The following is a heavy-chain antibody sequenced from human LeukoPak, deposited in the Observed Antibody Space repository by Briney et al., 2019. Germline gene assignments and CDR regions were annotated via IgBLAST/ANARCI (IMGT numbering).Heavy chain of an antibody. V-gene: IGHV4-34*01. CDR3: ASGSSSWYNWFDP. J-gene: IGHJ5*02. D-gene: IGHD6-13*01. CDR1: GGSFSGYY. Sequence: SETLSLTCAVYGGSFSGYYWTWIRQPPGKGLEWIGEINHSGSTNYNPSLKSRVTISVDTSKNQFSLKLTSVTAADTAVYYCASGSSSWYNWFDPWGQGTLVTVSS. CDR2: INHSGST.